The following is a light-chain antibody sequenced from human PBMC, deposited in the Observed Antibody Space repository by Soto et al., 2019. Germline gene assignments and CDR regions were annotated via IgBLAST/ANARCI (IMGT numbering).Light chain of an antibody. J-gene: IGKJ2*01. CDR3: QQRYSWPLT. CDR1: QSVSSH. CDR2: DAS. V-gene: IGKV3-11*01. Sequence: EIVLTQSPATLSLFPGERATLSCRASQSVSSHLAWYQQKPGQAPRLLIYDASNRATGIPARFSGSGSGTDFTLTISSLEPEDFAVYYCQQRYSWPLTFCQGTKLEIK.